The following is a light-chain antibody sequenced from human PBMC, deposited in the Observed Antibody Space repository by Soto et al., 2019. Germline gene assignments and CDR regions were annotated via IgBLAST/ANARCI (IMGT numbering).Light chain of an antibody. CDR1: QSISSW. CDR3: QQYNSEGAT. V-gene: IGKV1-5*01. CDR2: DAS. Sequence: DIQMTQSPSTLSASVGDRVTITCRASQSISSWLAWYQQKPGKAPKLLIYDASSLESGVPSRFSGSGSGTEFTLTISSLQPDDFATYYCQQYNSEGATFGQGTKVEIK. J-gene: IGKJ1*01.